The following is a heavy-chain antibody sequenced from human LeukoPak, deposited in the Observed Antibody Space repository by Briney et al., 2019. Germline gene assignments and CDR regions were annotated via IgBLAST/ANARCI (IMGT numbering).Heavy chain of an antibody. V-gene: IGHV3-7*04. CDR1: GFTSSRYW. CDR3: AREGGYSGYAPGSDAFDI. D-gene: IGHD5-12*01. J-gene: IGHJ3*02. CDR2: IKEDGSEK. Sequence: PGGSLRLSCAASGFTSSRYWMSWVRQAPGKGLEWVANIKEDGSEKYYVDSVKGRFTISRDNANNSLYLQMSSLRAEDTAIYYCAREGGYSGYAPGSDAFDIWGQGTRVTVSS.